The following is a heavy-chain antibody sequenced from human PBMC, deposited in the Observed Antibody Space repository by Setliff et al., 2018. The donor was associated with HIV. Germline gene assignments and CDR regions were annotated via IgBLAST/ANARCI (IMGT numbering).Heavy chain of an antibody. CDR3: ARGWLSGYSSGWFRFDY. D-gene: IGHD6-19*01. Sequence: SGTLSLTCAVYGGSFSGYYWSWIRQPPGKGLEWIGSIYYSGSTYYNPSLKSRVTISVDTSKNQFSLKLSSVTAADTAVYYCARGWLSGYSSGWFRFDYWGQGTLVTVSS. V-gene: IGHV4-34*01. CDR1: GGSFSGYY. J-gene: IGHJ4*02. CDR2: IYYSGST.